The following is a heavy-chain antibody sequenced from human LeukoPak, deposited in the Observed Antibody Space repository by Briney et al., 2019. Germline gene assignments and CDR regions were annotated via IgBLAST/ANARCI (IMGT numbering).Heavy chain of an antibody. J-gene: IGHJ4*02. V-gene: IGHV3-30*18. CDR1: GFTFNSYG. CDR3: AKEGEYSAYDYDY. D-gene: IGHD5-12*01. CDR2: ILYDGSDK. Sequence: ARSLRLSCAASGFTFNSYGMHWVRQAPGKGLGWVAMILYDGSDKYYADSVRGRFTISRDNSKNTLYLQMNSLRAEDTAVYYCAKEGEYSAYDYDYWGQGTLVTVSS.